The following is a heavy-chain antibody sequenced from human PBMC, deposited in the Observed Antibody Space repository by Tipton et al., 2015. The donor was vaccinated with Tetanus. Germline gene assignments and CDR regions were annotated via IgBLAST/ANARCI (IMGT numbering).Heavy chain of an antibody. CDR3: ARGVTGTTAWFDP. J-gene: IGHJ5*02. CDR2: INAGNGNT. V-gene: IGHV1-3*01. D-gene: IGHD1-7*01. CDR1: GYTFTSYA. Sequence: QLVQSGAEVKKPGASVKVSCKASGYTFTSYAIHWVRQALGQRLEWMGWINAGNGNTKYSQKFQGRATITSDTSASTGYMELSSLRSEDPAVYYCARGVTGTTAWFDPWGQGTLVTVSS.